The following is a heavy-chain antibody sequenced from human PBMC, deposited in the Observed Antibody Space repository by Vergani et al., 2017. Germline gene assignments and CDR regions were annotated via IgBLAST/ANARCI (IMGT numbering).Heavy chain of an antibody. CDR2: IIPIFGTA. J-gene: IGHJ6*02. V-gene: IGHV1-69*13. CDR3: AMSAQTTPEGQLSTREYYYGMDV. CDR1: GGTFSSYA. D-gene: IGHD2-15*01. Sequence: QVQLVQSGAEVKKPGASVKVSCKASGGTFSSYAISWVRQAPGQGLEWMGGIIPIFGTANYAQKFQGRVTITADESTSTAYMELSSLRSEDTAVYYCAMSAQTTPEGQLSTREYYYGMDVWGQGP.